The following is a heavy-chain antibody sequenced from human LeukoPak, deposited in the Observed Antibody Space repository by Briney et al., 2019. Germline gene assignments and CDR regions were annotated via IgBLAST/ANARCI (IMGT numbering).Heavy chain of an antibody. CDR2: IFYSGTT. CDR3: ARTYCSGGSCHFDY. V-gene: IGHV4-59*08. Sequence: SETLSLTCTVSGGSIRSYYWSWIRQPPGKGLEWVGYIFYSGTTDSNPSLKSRVTISVDTSKNQFSLKLSSVTAADTAVYYCARTYCSGGSCHFDYWGQGTLVTVSS. J-gene: IGHJ4*02. CDR1: GGSIRSYY. D-gene: IGHD2-15*01.